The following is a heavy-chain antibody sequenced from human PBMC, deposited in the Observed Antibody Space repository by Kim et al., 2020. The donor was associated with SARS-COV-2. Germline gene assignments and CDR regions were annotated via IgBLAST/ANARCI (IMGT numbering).Heavy chain of an antibody. CDR3: ARGSGDHSYGYNWFDP. D-gene: IGHD5-18*01. CDR2: INHSGST. J-gene: IGHJ5*02. V-gene: IGHV4-34*01. CDR1: GGSFSGYY. Sequence: SETLSLTCAVYGGSFSGYYWSWIRQPPGKGLEWIGEINHSGSTNYNPSLKSRVTISVDTSKNQFSLKLSSVTAADTAVYYCARGSGDHSYGYNWFDPWG.